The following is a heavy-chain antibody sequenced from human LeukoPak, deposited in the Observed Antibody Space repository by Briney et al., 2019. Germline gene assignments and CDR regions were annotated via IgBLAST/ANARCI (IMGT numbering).Heavy chain of an antibody. V-gene: IGHV5-51*01. J-gene: IGHJ4*02. CDR2: IYPGDSDT. D-gene: IGHD6-13*01. Sequence: GESLKISCKGSGCSFTSYWIGWGRRMPGKGGEWMGIIYPGDSDTRYSPSFQGQVTISADKSISTAYLQWSSLKASDTAMYYCARRVSVRGYSSSWVDYWGQGTPVTVSS. CDR3: ARRVSVRGYSSSWVDY. CDR1: GCSFTSYW.